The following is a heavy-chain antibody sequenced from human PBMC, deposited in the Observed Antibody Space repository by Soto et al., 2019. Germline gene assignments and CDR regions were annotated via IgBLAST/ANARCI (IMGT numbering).Heavy chain of an antibody. CDR1: GYTFTDYF. V-gene: IGHV1-2*02. CDR3: ARVGLLVRGIRVNYFGY. D-gene: IGHD3-10*01. J-gene: IGHJ4*02. Sequence: ASVKVSCKASGYTFTDYFLHWVRQSPVQGLEWMGWINPNSGGTTYAQKFQGRVTMTRDTSITTAYMEVNRLQSDDTAVYYCARVGLLVRGIRVNYFGYWGQGTLVAV. CDR2: INPNSGGT.